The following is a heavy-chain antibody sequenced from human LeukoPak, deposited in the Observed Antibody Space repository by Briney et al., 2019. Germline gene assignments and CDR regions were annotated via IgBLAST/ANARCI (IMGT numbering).Heavy chain of an antibody. CDR2: IIPILGIA. Sequence: SVKVSCKASGGTFSSYAISWVRQAPGQGLEWMGRIIPILGIANYAQKFQGRVTITADKSTSTAYMELSSLRPEDTAVYYCARVALNYYDSSGRIDYWGQGTLVTVSS. CDR3: ARVALNYYDSSGRIDY. D-gene: IGHD3-22*01. CDR1: GGTFSSYA. J-gene: IGHJ4*02. V-gene: IGHV1-69*04.